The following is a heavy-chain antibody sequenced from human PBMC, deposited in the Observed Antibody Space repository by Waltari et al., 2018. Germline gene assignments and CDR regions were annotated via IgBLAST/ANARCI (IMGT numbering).Heavy chain of an antibody. J-gene: IGHJ4*02. CDR3: ARVTGAVAGTGDY. Sequence: VQLVQSGAEVKKPGASVKVSCKASGYTFTSYWIGWVRQMPGKGLEWMGVIYPGDSDTRYSPSFQGQVTISADKSISTAYLQWSSLKASDTAMYYCARVTGAVAGTGDYWGQGTLVTVSS. CDR2: IYPGDSDT. CDR1: GYTFTSYW. D-gene: IGHD6-19*01. V-gene: IGHV5-51*01.